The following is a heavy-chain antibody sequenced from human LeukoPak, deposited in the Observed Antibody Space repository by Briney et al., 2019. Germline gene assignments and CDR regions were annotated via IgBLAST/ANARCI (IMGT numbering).Heavy chain of an antibody. J-gene: IGHJ3*02. CDR2: IFYSGGT. Sequence: SETLSLTCAVSGGPISSYYWSWIRQPPGKGLEWIGSIFYSGGTNYNPSLKSRVAISLDTSKSQFSLRLSSVTAADTAMYYCARDIHGYTGDAFDIWGQGTMVTVSS. V-gene: IGHV4-59*01. CDR3: ARDIHGYTGDAFDI. CDR1: GGPISSYY. D-gene: IGHD5-24*01.